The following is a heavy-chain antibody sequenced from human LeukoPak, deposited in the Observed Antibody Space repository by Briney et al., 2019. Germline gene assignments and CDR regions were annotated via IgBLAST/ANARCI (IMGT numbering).Heavy chain of an antibody. Sequence: ASVKASCKASGYTFTSYGISWVRQAPGQGLEWMGWISAYNGNTNYAQKLQGRVTMTTDTSTSTAYMELRSLRSDDTAVYYCARDVVVVVAARPFDHWGQGTLVTVSS. CDR3: ARDVVVVVAARPFDH. CDR2: ISAYNGNT. D-gene: IGHD2-15*01. CDR1: GYTFTSYG. V-gene: IGHV1-18*01. J-gene: IGHJ4*02.